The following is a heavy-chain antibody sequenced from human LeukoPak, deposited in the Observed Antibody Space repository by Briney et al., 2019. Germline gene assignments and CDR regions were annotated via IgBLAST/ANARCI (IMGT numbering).Heavy chain of an antibody. Sequence: ASVKVSCKASGYTFSSYAITWVRQAPGQGLEWMGWINPNSGGTNYAQKFQGRVTMTRDTSISTAYMELSRLRSDDTAVYYCARESRSYYDSSGHADYWGQGTLVTVSS. CDR1: GYTFSSYA. D-gene: IGHD3-22*01. CDR3: ARESRSYYDSSGHADY. J-gene: IGHJ4*02. V-gene: IGHV1-2*02. CDR2: INPNSGGT.